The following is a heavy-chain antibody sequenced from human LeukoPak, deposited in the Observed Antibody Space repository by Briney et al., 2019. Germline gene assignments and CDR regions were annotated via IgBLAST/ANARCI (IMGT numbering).Heavy chain of an antibody. CDR3: ARDLEQQLFDL. V-gene: IGHV3-21*01. Sequence: GGSLRLSCAASGFTFSRYSMNWVRQAPGNGLEWVSSITISSTYLFYADSVKGRFTISRDNAKNSLYLQMNSLRAEDTAVYYCARDLEQQLFDLWGQGTLVTVSS. D-gene: IGHD6-13*01. CDR2: ITISSTYL. CDR1: GFTFSRYS. J-gene: IGHJ5*02.